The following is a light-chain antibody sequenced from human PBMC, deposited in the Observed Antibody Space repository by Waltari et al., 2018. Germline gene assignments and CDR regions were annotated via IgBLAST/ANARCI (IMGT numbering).Light chain of an antibody. CDR3: HSRDASGVGGT. CDR2: DKN. J-gene: IGLJ3*02. V-gene: IGLV3-19*01. Sequence: TQDPAVSVAMGQTVRITCQGDRLRSYYASSYRQRPGQAPNLVMYDKNNRPSGVPDRFSGSSSDNTASLTITGAQAEDEAYYYCHSRDASGVGGTFGGGTKLTVL. CDR1: RLRSYY.